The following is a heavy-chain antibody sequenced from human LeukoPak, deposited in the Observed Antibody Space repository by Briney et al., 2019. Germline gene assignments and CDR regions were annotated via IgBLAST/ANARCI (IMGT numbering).Heavy chain of an antibody. Sequence: PSETLSLTCAVYGGSFSGYYWSWIRQPPGKGLEWIGEINHSGSTNYNPSLKSRVTISVDTSKNQFSLNLNSVTAADTAVYYCARLVRSFPGYYYYIDVWGKGTTVTISS. CDR1: GGSFSGYY. CDR3: ARLVRSFPGYYYYIDV. V-gene: IGHV4-34*01. J-gene: IGHJ6*03. CDR2: INHSGST. D-gene: IGHD2-15*01.